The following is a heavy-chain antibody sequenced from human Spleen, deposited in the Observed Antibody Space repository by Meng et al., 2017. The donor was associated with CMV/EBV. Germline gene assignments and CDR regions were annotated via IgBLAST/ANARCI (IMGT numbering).Heavy chain of an antibody. Sequence: CTVSGGSVSSYYWSWIRQPPGKGLEWIGYIDYSDNTNYNPSLKSRVTMSIDTSKNHFSLNLNSVTAADTAIYYCARTIALAGHFDYWGQGTLVTVSS. J-gene: IGHJ4*02. D-gene: IGHD6-19*01. V-gene: IGHV4-59*02. CDR3: ARTIALAGHFDY. CDR1: GGSVSSYY. CDR2: IDYSDNT.